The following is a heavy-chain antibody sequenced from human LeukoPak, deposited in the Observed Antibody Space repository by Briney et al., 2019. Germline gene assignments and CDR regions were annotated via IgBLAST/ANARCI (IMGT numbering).Heavy chain of an antibody. V-gene: IGHV3-30*04. CDR1: GFTFSSYA. Sequence: QSGGSLRLSCAASGFTFSSYAMHWVRQAPGKGLEWVAVISYDGSNKYYADSVKGRFTISRDNSKNTLYLQMNSLRDEDTAVYYCAKDRYNWSPRDAFDIWGQGTMVTVSS. D-gene: IGHD1-20*01. CDR3: AKDRYNWSPRDAFDI. CDR2: ISYDGSNK. J-gene: IGHJ3*02.